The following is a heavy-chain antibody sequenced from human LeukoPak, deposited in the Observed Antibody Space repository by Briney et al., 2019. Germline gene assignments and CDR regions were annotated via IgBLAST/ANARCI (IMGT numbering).Heavy chain of an antibody. CDR2: INPNSGGT. D-gene: IGHD6-6*01. Sequence: ASVKVSCKASGYTFTSYGISWVRQAPGQGLEWMGRINPNSGGTNYAQKFQGRVTMTRDTSISTAYMELSRLRSDDTAVYYCARDGSSSPSRWFDPWGQGTLVTVSS. J-gene: IGHJ5*02. CDR3: ARDGSSSPSRWFDP. CDR1: GYTFTSYG. V-gene: IGHV1-2*06.